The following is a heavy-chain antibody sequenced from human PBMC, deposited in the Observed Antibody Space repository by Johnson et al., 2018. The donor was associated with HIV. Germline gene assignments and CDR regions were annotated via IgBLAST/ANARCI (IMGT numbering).Heavy chain of an antibody. D-gene: IGHD3-3*01. J-gene: IGHJ3*02. Sequence: QVQLVESGGGVVQPGRSLRLSCAASGFTFSSYGMHWVRQAPGKGLEWVAVVWYDGSNKYYADAVKGRFTISRDNSNNTLYRQMNSLRAEDTAVYYCAKDDGARGCDFWNVFLPIALDIWGQGTMVTVSS. CDR1: GFTFSSYG. CDR3: AKDDGARGCDFWNVFLPIALDI. V-gene: IGHV3-33*06. CDR2: VWYDGSNK.